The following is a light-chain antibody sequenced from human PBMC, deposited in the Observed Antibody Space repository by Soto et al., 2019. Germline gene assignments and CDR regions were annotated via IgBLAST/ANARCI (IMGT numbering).Light chain of an antibody. Sequence: QSALTQPRSVSGSPGQSVTISCTGTSSDVGGYNYVSWYQQHPGKAPKFMIYDVSKRPSRVPDRFSGSKSGNTASLTISGLQAEDEADYYCCSYAGSYYVFGTGTQLTVL. CDR3: CSYAGSYYV. J-gene: IGLJ1*01. V-gene: IGLV2-11*01. CDR1: SSDVGGYNY. CDR2: DVS.